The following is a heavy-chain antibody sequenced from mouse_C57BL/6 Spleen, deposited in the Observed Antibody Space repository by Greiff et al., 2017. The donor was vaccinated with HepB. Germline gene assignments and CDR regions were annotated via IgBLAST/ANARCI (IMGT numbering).Heavy chain of an antibody. Sequence: VQLQQPGAELVMPGASVKLSCKASGYTFTSYWMHWVKQRPGQGLEWIGEIDPSDSYTNYNQKFKGKSTLTVDKSSSTAYMQLSSLTSEDSAVYYCASGGGPWYFDVWGTGTTVTVSS. V-gene: IGHV1-69*01. J-gene: IGHJ1*03. CDR2: IDPSDSYT. CDR3: ASGGGPWYFDV. CDR1: GYTFTSYW. D-gene: IGHD3-3*01.